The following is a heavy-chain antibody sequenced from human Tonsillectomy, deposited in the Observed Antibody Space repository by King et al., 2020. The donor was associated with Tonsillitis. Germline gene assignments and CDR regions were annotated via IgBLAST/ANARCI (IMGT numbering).Heavy chain of an antibody. J-gene: IGHJ4*02. Sequence: VQLVESGGGVVQPGRSLRLSCAASGFTFSGYAMHWVRQAPGKGLEWVAVISYDGSTKYYADSVKGRFTISRDNSKNTLYLQMNSLRAEDTAVYYCARGITPLYYFDYGGQGTLVTVSS. V-gene: IGHV3-30-3*01. CDR1: GFTFSGYA. CDR3: ARGITPLYYFDY. CDR2: ISYDGSTK.